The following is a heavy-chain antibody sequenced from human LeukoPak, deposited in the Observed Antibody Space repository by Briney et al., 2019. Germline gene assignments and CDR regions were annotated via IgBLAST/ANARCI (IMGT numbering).Heavy chain of an antibody. D-gene: IGHD6-19*01. CDR3: ARDRVTKQWLVRDCYYGMDV. CDR1: GGTFSSYA. Sequence: SVKVSCKASGGTFSSYAISWVRQAPGQGLEWMGRIIPILGIANYAQKFQGRVTITADKSTSTAYMELSSLRSEDTAVYYCARDRVTKQWLVRDCYYGMDVWGQGTTVTVSS. V-gene: IGHV1-69*04. CDR2: IIPILGIA. J-gene: IGHJ6*02.